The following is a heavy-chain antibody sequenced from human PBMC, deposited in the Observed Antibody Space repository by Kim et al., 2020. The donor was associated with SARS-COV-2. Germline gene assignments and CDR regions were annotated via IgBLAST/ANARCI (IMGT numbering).Heavy chain of an antibody. CDR3: AGLERWGQSFDE. Sequence: SETLSLTCTVSGGSISSYYWSWIRQPPGKGLEWIGYIYYSGSTNYNPSLKSRVTISVDKTNNQFPLKLSTVPGADTAVDYYAGLERWGQSFDEWGQG. CDR2: IYYSGST. J-gene: IGHJ4*02. CDR1: GGSISSYY. V-gene: IGHV4-59*01. D-gene: IGHD1-1*01.